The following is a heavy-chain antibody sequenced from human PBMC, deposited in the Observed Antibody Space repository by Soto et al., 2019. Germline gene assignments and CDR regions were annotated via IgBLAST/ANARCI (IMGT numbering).Heavy chain of an antibody. V-gene: IGHV3-23*01. Sequence: EVQLLESGGGLVQPGGSLRLSCAASGFTFSSYAMSWVRQAPGKGLEWVSAISGRGGSTYYADSVKGRFTISRDNSKNTLYLQMNSLRAEDTAVYYCAKDLSMTTVTIDYWGQGTLVTVSS. CDR2: ISGRGGST. CDR1: GFTFSSYA. J-gene: IGHJ4*02. D-gene: IGHD4-17*01. CDR3: AKDLSMTTVTIDY.